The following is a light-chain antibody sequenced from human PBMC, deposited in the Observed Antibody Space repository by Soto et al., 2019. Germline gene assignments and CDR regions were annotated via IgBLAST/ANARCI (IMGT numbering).Light chain of an antibody. J-gene: IGKJ1*01. Sequence: EVVLTQSPGTLSLSPGERATLSCRASQSVSSSDLAWYQQKPGQAPRLLISGASSRATGIPDRFSGSGSGTDFTLTISRLEPGDFAVFYCQQYGTSPPTFGQGTKVDIK. CDR2: GAS. CDR1: QSVSSSD. CDR3: QQYGTSPPT. V-gene: IGKV3-20*01.